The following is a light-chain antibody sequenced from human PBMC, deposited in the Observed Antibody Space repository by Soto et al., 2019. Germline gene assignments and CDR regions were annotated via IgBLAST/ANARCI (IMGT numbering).Light chain of an antibody. J-gene: IGKJ1*01. V-gene: IGKV1-39*01. CDR1: QTIRSS. Sequence: DIQMTQSPSSLSASVGDRVTITCRESQTIRSSLHWFRQKPGKAPKRLISALSNLQSGVPSRVSGSGSGTDFTLTISSLAPEDFAIYYCQQSHSIPWTFGQGTKVESK. CDR2: ALS. CDR3: QQSHSIPWT.